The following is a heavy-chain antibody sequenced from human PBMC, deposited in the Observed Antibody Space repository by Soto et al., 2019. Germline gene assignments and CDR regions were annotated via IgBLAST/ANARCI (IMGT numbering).Heavy chain of an antibody. CDR1: GFTFSSYS. Sequence: GGSLRLSCAASGFTFSSYSMNWVRQAPGKGLEWVSYISSSSSTIYYADSVKGRFTISRDNAKNSLYLQMNSLRAEDTAVYYCAIDRMGGLTMFRDAFDIWGQGTMVTVSS. CDR2: ISSSSSTI. D-gene: IGHD3-10*02. V-gene: IGHV3-48*04. J-gene: IGHJ3*02. CDR3: AIDRMGGLTMFRDAFDI.